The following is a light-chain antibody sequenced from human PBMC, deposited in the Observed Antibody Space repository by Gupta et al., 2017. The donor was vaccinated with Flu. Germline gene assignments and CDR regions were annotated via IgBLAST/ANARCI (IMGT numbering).Light chain of an antibody. CDR3: QVWDSSTVI. Sequence: TGGGNNVESKSLHWYQQKPVQAPALVIYRGASRPSGIPERFSGSNSGNTATLTINRAQAGDEADYYCQVWDSSTVIFGGGTKLTVL. CDR1: NVESKS. CDR2: RGA. J-gene: IGLJ2*01. V-gene: IGLV3-9*01.